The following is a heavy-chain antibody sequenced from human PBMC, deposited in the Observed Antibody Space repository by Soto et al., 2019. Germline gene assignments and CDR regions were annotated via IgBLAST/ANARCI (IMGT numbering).Heavy chain of an antibody. V-gene: IGHV4-59*01. D-gene: IGHD2-15*01. CDR1: GGSISSYY. J-gene: IGHJ3*02. Sequence: SETLSLTCTVSGGSISSYYWSWIRQPPGKGQEWIGYIYYSGSTNYNPSLKSRVTISVDTSKNQFSLKLSSVTAADTAVYYCASDLTVSCSGGSCYYDAFDIWGPGAMVTVSS. CDR2: IYYSGST. CDR3: ASDLTVSCSGGSCYYDAFDI.